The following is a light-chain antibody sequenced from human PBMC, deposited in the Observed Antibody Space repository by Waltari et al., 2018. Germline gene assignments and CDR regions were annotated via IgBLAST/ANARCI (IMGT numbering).Light chain of an antibody. V-gene: IGKV1-39*01. Sequence: DIQVTQSSSSLSASVGDRITLTCRTSQRVSSYLNWYQQKPGEAPKLLIYAASTLHRGVPSRFSGSGSGTDYTLTITSLQPEDFATYFCQQSYNTPRTFGLGTKLQIK. J-gene: IGKJ2*01. CDR3: QQSYNTPRT. CDR1: QRVSSY. CDR2: AAS.